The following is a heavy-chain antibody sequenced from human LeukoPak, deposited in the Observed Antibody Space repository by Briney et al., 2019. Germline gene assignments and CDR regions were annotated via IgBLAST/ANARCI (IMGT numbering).Heavy chain of an antibody. Sequence: SQTLSLTCTVSGGSISSGSYFWSWIRQPAGKGLEWIGRIHTSGSTNYNPSLKSRVTISVDTSKNQFSLKLSSVTAADTAVYYCARGGSGWNYYYYYMDVWGKGTTVTISS. CDR1: GGSISSGSYF. J-gene: IGHJ6*03. CDR3: ARGGSGWNYYYYYMDV. CDR2: IHTSGST. V-gene: IGHV4-61*02. D-gene: IGHD6-19*01.